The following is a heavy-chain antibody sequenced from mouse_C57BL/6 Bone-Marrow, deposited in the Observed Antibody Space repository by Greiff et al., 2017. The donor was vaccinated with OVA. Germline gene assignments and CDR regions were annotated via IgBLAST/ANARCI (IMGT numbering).Heavy chain of an antibody. J-gene: IGHJ4*01. D-gene: IGHD1-1*01. V-gene: IGHV1-4*01. CDR1: GYTFTSYT. Sequence: QVQLQQSGAELARPGASVKMSCKASGYTFTSYTMHWVKQRPGQGLEWIGYINPSSGYTKYNQKFKDKATLTADKSSSTAYMQLSSLTSEDSAVYYCARYGSGVMDYWGQGTSVTVSS. CDR3: ARYGSGVMDY. CDR2: INPSSGYT.